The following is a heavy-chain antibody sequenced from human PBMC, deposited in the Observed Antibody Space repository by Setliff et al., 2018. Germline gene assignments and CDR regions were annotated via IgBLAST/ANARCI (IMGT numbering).Heavy chain of an antibody. D-gene: IGHD2-21*01. CDR2: ISVYNGKT. CDR3: ATEKFPGDWGDY. V-gene: IGHV1-18*01. Sequence: ASVKVSCKASGYTFTSYGFSWVRQAPGQGLEWMGRISVYNGKTKYAQKFQGRVTMTTDTSTRTAYMEVTSLRSDDTAVYYCATEKFPGDWGDYWGQGTLVTSPQ. J-gene: IGHJ4*02. CDR1: GYTFTSYG.